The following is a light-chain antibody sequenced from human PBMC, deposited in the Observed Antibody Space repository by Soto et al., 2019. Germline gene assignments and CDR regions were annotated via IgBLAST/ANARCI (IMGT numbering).Light chain of an antibody. V-gene: IGKV3-11*01. CDR1: QSVNNF. CDR3: QQYNSYPT. CDR2: GAS. Sequence: IVLPQSPATLSLSPGKRATLSCRASQSVNNFLAWYQQRPGQAPRLLMYGASSRATGIPDRVSGSGSGTEFTLTISSLQPDDFATYYCQQYNSYPTFGQGTKVDIK. J-gene: IGKJ1*01.